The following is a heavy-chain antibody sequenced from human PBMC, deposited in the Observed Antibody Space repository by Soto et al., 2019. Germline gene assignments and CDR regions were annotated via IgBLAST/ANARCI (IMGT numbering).Heavy chain of an antibody. CDR1: GFTFNSYA. D-gene: IGHD3-9*01. J-gene: IGHJ1*01. CDR2: VSYGGVNK. Sequence: QVQLVESGGGVVQPGRSLRLSCAASGFTFNSYAMHWVRQAPGKGLEWVTVVSYGGVNKYYADSVKGRFTISRDDSKNTLYLQMKSLRVEDTAVYYCVRGGATGHYLEHWGQGILVTVSS. CDR3: VRGGATGHYLEH. V-gene: IGHV3-30-3*01.